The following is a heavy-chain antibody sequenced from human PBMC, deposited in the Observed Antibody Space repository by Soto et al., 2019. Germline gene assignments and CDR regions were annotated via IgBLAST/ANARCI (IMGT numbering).Heavy chain of an antibody. J-gene: IGHJ6*02. CDR1: GFTFSSYG. V-gene: IGHV3-33*01. CDR2: IWYDGSNK. D-gene: IGHD3-3*01. Sequence: QVQLVESGGGVVQPGRSLRLSCAASGFTFSSYGMHWVRQAPGKGLEWVAGIWYDGSNKYYADSVTGRFTISRDNSKNTLYLPMNSLRAADTAVYYCARDRGYEFCSGYYSKGYYYYGLDAWGQGTTFTVSS. CDR3: ARDRGYEFCSGYYSKGYYYYGLDA.